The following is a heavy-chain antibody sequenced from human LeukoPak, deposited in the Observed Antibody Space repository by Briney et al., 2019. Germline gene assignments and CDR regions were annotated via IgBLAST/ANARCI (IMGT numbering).Heavy chain of an antibody. J-gene: IGHJ3*02. Sequence: ASVKVSCKASGGTFSSYAISWVRQAPGQGLELMGRIIPIFGTANYAQKFQGRVTITTDESTSTAYMELSSLRSEDTAVYYCARELVVTAIPDAFDIWGQGTMVTVSS. V-gene: IGHV1-69*05. CDR3: ARELVVTAIPDAFDI. CDR2: IIPIFGTA. D-gene: IGHD2-21*02. CDR1: GGTFSSYA.